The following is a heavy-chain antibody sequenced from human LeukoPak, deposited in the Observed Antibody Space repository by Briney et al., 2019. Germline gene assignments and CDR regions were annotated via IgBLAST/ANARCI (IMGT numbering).Heavy chain of an antibody. CDR3: ARDQHPIDIRFCFDY. CDR1: GFTFSSYG. Sequence: PGRSLRLSCAASGFTFSSYGMHWVRQAPGKGLEWVAVISYDGSNKYYADSVKGRFTISRDNSKNTLYLQMNSLRAEDTAVYYCARDQHPIDIRFCFDYWGQGTLVTVSS. V-gene: IGHV3-30*03. J-gene: IGHJ4*02. CDR2: ISYDGSNK. D-gene: IGHD3-3*01.